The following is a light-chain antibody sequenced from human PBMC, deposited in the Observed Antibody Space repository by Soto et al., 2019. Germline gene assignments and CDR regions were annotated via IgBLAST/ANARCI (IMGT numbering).Light chain of an antibody. CDR2: ETS. CDR1: QTVSNIY. CDR3: QQFGTSPYT. Sequence: EILLTQSPGTLSLSPGDRATLSCRASQTVSNIYLVWYQQRPGQAPRLLIYETSIRASGIPDRFSGSGSGTDVTLTISRLEPEDFAVYWCQQFGTSPYTFGQGTKVEIK. J-gene: IGKJ2*01. V-gene: IGKV3-20*01.